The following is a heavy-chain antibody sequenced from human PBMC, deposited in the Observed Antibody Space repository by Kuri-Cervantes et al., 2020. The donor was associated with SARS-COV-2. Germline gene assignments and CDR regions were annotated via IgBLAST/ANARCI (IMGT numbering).Heavy chain of an antibody. Sequence: ASVKVSCKASGYTFTSYGISWVRQAPGQGLEWMGWISAYNGNTNYAQKLQGRVTMTEDTSTDTAYMELSSLRSEDTAVYYCATWSGYYYYMDVWGKGTTVTVSS. CDR1: GYTFTSYG. CDR2: ISAYNGNT. J-gene: IGHJ6*03. D-gene: IGHD3-3*01. V-gene: IGHV1-18*01. CDR3: ATWSGYYYYMDV.